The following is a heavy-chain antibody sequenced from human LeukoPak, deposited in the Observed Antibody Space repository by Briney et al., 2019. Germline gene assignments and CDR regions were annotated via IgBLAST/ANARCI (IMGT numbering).Heavy chain of an antibody. J-gene: IGHJ6*02. D-gene: IGHD3-10*01. CDR1: GFTFTSSA. CDR2: IVVGSGNT. V-gene: IGHV1-58*02. Sequence: LVKVSCKASGFTFTSSAMQWVRQARGQRLEWIGWIVVGSGNTNYAQKFQERVTITRGISTSTAYMELSSLRTEDTAVYDCAADHNYYGSGSSHTPAYYYYYGMDVWGQGTTVSVSS. CDR3: AADHNYYGSGSSHTPAYYYYYGMDV.